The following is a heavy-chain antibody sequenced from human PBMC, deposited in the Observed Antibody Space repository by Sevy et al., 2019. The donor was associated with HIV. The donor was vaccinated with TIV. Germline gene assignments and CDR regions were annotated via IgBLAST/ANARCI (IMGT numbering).Heavy chain of an antibody. V-gene: IGHV3-30-3*01. CDR1: GFTFNNFP. CDR3: VRERARSITFDI. Sequence: GESLKISCEASGFTFNNFPIHWVRQAPGKGLEWVAVVSFDGGSKYYADSVRGRFTVSRDTSKNTVYLQLNSLRAEDTAVYYCVRERARSITFDIWGQGTLVTVSS. J-gene: IGHJ3*02. D-gene: IGHD3-16*01. CDR2: VSFDGGSK.